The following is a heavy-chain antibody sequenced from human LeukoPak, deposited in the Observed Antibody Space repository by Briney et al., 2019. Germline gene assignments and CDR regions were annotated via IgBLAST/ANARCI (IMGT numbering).Heavy chain of an antibody. CDR2: INSDGSST. Sequence: HPRGSLRLSCAASGFTFSSYWMHWVRQGPGKGLVWASRINSDGSSTTYADSMKGRFTISRDNARNTLYLQMNSLRAEDTAVYYCVRGRYVYGVHNWFDPWGQGTLVTVSS. CDR3: VRGRYVYGVHNWFDP. J-gene: IGHJ5*02. D-gene: IGHD4-17*01. CDR1: GFTFSSYW. V-gene: IGHV3-74*01.